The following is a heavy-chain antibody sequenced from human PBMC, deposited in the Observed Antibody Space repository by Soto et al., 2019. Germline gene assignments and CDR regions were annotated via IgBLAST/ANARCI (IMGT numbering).Heavy chain of an antibody. Sequence: SETLSLTCAVYGVSFSGYYWNWIRQPPGKGLEWIGEINHSGSTNYNPSLMSRLTISVDTSNNQFSLKQSSVTAADTAVYYFARQLQWLVAWFDPWGQGTLVTVSS. CDR2: INHSGST. CDR3: ARQLQWLVAWFDP. J-gene: IGHJ5*02. CDR1: GVSFSGYY. V-gene: IGHV4-34*01. D-gene: IGHD6-19*01.